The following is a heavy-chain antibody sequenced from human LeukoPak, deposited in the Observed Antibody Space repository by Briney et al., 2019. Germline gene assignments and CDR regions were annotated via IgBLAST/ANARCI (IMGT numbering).Heavy chain of an antibody. CDR1: GFTFSNYS. D-gene: IGHD6-13*01. CDR2: ITSSSTFR. Sequence: PGGSLRLSCVGFGFTFSNYSMNWVRQAPGKGLEWVSSITSSSTFRYYADSLTGRFTTSRDNAENSLYLQINSLTAEDTALYYCARGKSAATPIDYWGQGTLVTVSS. V-gene: IGHV3-21*01. J-gene: IGHJ4*02. CDR3: ARGKSAATPIDY.